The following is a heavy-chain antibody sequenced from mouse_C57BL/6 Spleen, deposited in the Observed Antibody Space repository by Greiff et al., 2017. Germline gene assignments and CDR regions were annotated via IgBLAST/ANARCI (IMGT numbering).Heavy chain of an antibody. D-gene: IGHD1-1*01. CDR1: GYTFTSYW. CDR3: ARSYGSTLYYAMDY. V-gene: IGHV1-72*01. CDR2: IDPNSGGT. Sequence: QVHVKQPGAELVKPGASVKLSCKASGYTFTSYWMHWVKQRPGRGLEWIGRIDPNSGGTKYNEKFKSKATLTVDKPSSTAYMQLSSLTSEDSAVYYCARSYGSTLYYAMDYWGQGTSVTVSS. J-gene: IGHJ4*01.